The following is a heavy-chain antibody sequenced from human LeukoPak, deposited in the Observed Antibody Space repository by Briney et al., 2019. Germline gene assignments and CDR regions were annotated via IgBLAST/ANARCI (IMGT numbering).Heavy chain of an antibody. J-gene: IGHJ5*02. V-gene: IGHV1-18*01. Sequence: ASVKVSCKASSYTFTNYAFTWVPQAPGQGLEWMGWISAYNGNTNYAQKLQGRVTMTTDTSTSTAYMELRSLRSDDTAVYYCARGLEWLTRRHTWFDPWGQGTLVTVSS. CDR2: ISAYNGNT. CDR3: ARGLEWLTRRHTWFDP. D-gene: IGHD3-3*01. CDR1: SYTFTNYA.